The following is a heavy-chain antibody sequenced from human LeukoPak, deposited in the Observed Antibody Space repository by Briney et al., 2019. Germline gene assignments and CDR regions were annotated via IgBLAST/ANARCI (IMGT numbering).Heavy chain of an antibody. Sequence: GGSLRLSCAASGFTFSSYAMHWVRQAPGKGLEWVAVISYDGSNKYYADSVKGRFTISRDNSKNTLYLQMNSLRAEDTAVYYCARDRGFGELSDWFDPWGQGTLVTVSS. CDR3: ARDRGFGELSDWFDP. D-gene: IGHD3-10*01. V-gene: IGHV3-30-3*01. J-gene: IGHJ5*02. CDR1: GFTFSSYA. CDR2: ISYDGSNK.